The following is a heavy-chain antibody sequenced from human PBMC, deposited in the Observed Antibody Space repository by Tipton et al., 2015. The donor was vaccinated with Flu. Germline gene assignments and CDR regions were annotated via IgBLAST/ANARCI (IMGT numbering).Heavy chain of an antibody. Sequence: GEALDNRYYWGWVRQPPGKGLEWIGNVHRTGTTYLNLSLRSRVTISVDTSKTQFSLKLSSVTAADTAVYYCARLTYYYGSGSHDYWGQGTLVTVSS. CDR1: GEALDNRYY. V-gene: IGHV4-38-2*01. J-gene: IGHJ4*02. CDR2: VHRTGTT. CDR3: ARLTYYYGSGSHDY. D-gene: IGHD3-10*01.